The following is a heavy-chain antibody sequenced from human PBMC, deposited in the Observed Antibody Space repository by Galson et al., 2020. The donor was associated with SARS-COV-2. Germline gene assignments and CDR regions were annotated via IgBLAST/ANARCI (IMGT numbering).Heavy chain of an antibody. V-gene: IGHV1-69*13. Sequence: SENVSCQASRGILSSQAISRVRQPPGQGREWMGGIIPIFGTANYAQKFQGRVTITADESTSTAYMELSRLGSVDTAVCYCARVGSSSWFVPWGQGTLVTVSS. CDR2: IIPIFGTA. CDR3: ARVGSSSWFVP. J-gene: IGHJ5*02. CDR1: RGILSSQA. D-gene: IGHD6-13*01.